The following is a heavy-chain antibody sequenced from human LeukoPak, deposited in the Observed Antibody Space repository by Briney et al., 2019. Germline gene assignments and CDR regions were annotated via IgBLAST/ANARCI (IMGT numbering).Heavy chain of an antibody. J-gene: IGHJ4*02. V-gene: IGHV3-66*01. D-gene: IGHD2-15*01. CDR1: GFTVSSNY. CDR3: AREVESCIDY. Sequence: GGSLRLSCAASGFTVSSNYMSWARQAPGKGLEWVSVIYSGGSTYYADSVKGRFTISRDNSKNTLYLQMNSLRAEDTAVYYCAREVESCIDYWGQGTLVTVSS. CDR2: IYSGGST.